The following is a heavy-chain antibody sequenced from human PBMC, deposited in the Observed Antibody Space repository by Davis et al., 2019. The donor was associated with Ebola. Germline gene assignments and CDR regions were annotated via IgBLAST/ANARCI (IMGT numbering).Heavy chain of an antibody. CDR3: VRFGGDSYTAFEY. CDR2: IGPSGNSF. CDR1: GFTFSDYY. D-gene: IGHD2-21*02. J-gene: IGHJ4*02. V-gene: IGHV3-11*04. Sequence: GESLKISCEVSGFTFSDYYMSWIRQAPGKGLEWIAYIGPSGNSFYCADSVKGRFTVSRDNADNLLYLQMNSLRVEDTAVYYCVRFGGDSYTAFEYWGQGTLVTVSS.